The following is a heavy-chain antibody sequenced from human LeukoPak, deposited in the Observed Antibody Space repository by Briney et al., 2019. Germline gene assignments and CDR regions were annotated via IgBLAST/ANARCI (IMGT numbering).Heavy chain of an antibody. D-gene: IGHD6-19*01. CDR1: GFTFSSYG. Sequence: GGSLRLSCAASGFTFSSYGMNWVRQAPGKGLEWVSYISGGSSFTYYVDSVKGRFTISRDNAKNSLYLQMNSLRAEDTAVYYCARDLGYSSGPNYWGQGTRVTVSS. V-gene: IGHV3-21*01. CDR2: ISGGSSFT. J-gene: IGHJ4*02. CDR3: ARDLGYSSGPNY.